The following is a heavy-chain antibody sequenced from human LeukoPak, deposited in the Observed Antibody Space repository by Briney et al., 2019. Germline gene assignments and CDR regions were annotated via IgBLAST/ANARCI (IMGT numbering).Heavy chain of an antibody. J-gene: IGHJ3*02. CDR3: ARESYCSGGSCYSGRAFDI. CDR2: INSDGSST. Sequence: GGSLRLSCAASGFTFSSYWMHWVRQAPGKGLVWVSRINSDGSSTSYADSVKGRFTISRDNAKNTLYLQMNSLRAEDTAVYYCARESYCSGGSCYSGRAFDIWGQGTMVTASS. CDR1: GFTFSSYW. D-gene: IGHD2-15*01. V-gene: IGHV3-74*01.